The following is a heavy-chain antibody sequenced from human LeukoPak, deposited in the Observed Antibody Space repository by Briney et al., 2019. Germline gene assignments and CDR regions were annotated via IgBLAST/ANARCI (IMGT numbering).Heavy chain of an antibody. Sequence: SETLSLTCTVSGGAISSYYWSWIREPPWTGLEWIGYIHYTGSTNYNPSLKSRVTISVDTSKNQFSLKLSSVTAADTAVYYCARVRDRSGYFYDFDYWGQGTLVTVSS. D-gene: IGHD3-22*01. V-gene: IGHV4-59*01. CDR3: ARVRDRSGYFYDFDY. CDR2: IHYTGST. J-gene: IGHJ4*02. CDR1: GGAISSYY.